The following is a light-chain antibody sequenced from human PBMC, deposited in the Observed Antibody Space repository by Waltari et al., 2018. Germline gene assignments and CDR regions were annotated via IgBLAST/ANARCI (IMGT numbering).Light chain of an antibody. Sequence: DIQMTHSPSTLSASVGDRVTITCRASQTITTWLAWYQQKPGKAPKLLIYKASTLQSGVPSRFSGSGSGTDFTLTISSLQPDDFATYYCQHYNSYPWTFGQGTKVEIK. J-gene: IGKJ1*01. CDR1: QTITTW. CDR2: KAS. CDR3: QHYNSYPWT. V-gene: IGKV1-5*03.